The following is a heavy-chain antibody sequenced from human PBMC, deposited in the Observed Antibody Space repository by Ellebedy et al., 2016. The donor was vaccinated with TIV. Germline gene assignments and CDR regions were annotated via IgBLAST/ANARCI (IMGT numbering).Heavy chain of an antibody. Sequence: GESLKISCAASGFTFSTYWMHWVRQTPGKGLEWVANIKQDGSQQYYVASVKARFTISRDNAKDSLYLQMDSLRAEDTAVYYCARCGWSKGWFDTWGQGTLVTVSS. V-gene: IGHV3-7*03. J-gene: IGHJ5*02. CDR1: GFTFSTYW. CDR3: ARCGWSKGWFDT. CDR2: IKQDGSQQ.